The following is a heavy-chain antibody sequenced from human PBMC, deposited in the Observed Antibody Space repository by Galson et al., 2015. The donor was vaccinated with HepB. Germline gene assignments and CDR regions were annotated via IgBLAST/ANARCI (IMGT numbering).Heavy chain of an antibody. CDR2: INHSGGT. CDR3: ARAAYQLLDMDFDY. D-gene: IGHD2-2*01. V-gene: IGHV4-34*01. Sequence: SETLSLTCTVYGGSFSGYYWSWIRQPPGKGLEWIGEINHSGGTNYNPSLKSRVTVSLDTSKNQFSLKLSSVTAADTAVYYCARAAYQLLDMDFDYWGQGTLVTVSS. CDR1: GGSFSGYY. J-gene: IGHJ4*02.